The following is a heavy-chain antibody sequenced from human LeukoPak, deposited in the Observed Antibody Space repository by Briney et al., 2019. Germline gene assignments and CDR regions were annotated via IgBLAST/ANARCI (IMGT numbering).Heavy chain of an antibody. Sequence: GASVTVSFKASGYTLTIYAMHWVRQAPGQRREWVGWINAGNGNTKYSQKFQGRVTITRDTSASTAYMELSSLRSEDTAVYYCARLDCSGASCYSYFDYWGQGTLVTVSS. CDR1: GYTLTIYA. CDR2: INAGNGNT. D-gene: IGHD2-15*01. J-gene: IGHJ4*02. CDR3: ARLDCSGASCYSYFDY. V-gene: IGHV1-3*01.